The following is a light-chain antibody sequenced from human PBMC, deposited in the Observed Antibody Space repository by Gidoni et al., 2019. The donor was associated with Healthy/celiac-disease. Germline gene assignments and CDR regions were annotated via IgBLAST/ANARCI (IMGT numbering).Light chain of an antibody. Sequence: QSVLTHPPSVSGAPGPRVTISCTGSSPNIGAGYDVHWYQQLPGTAPKLLIYGNSNRPSGVPDRFSGSTSGSSASLAITGLQAEDEADYYCQSYDSSLSGSVVFGGGTKLTVL. V-gene: IGLV1-40*01. J-gene: IGLJ2*01. CDR3: QSYDSSLSGSVV. CDR1: SPNIGAGYD. CDR2: GNS.